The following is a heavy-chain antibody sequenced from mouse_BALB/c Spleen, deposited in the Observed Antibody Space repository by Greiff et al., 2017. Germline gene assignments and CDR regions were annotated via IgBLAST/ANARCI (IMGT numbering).Heavy chain of an antibody. CDR1: GYTFTSYY. CDR3: TREGNGNSLAY. CDR2: INPSNGGT. Sequence: VKLQESGAELVKPGASVKLSCKASGYTFTSYYMYWVKQRPGQGLEWIGEINPSNGGTNFNEKFKSKATLTVDKSSSTAYMQLSSLTSEDSAVYYCTREGNGNSLAYWGQGTLVTVSA. V-gene: IGHV1S81*02. D-gene: IGHD2-1*01. J-gene: IGHJ3*01.